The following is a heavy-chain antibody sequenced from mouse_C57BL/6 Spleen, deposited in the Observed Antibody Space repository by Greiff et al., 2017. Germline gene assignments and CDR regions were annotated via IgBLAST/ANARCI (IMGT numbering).Heavy chain of an antibody. CDR3: ARGYYGSSRYYAMDY. J-gene: IGHJ4*01. CDR2: INPNYGTT. D-gene: IGHD1-1*01. V-gene: IGHV1-39*01. CDR1: GYSFTDYN. Sequence: VQLKESGPELVKPGASVKISCKASGYSFTDYNMNWVKQSNGKSLEWIAVINPNYGTTSYNQKFKGKATLTVDQSSSTAYMQLNSLTSEDSAVYYCARGYYGSSRYYAMDYWGQGTSVTVSS.